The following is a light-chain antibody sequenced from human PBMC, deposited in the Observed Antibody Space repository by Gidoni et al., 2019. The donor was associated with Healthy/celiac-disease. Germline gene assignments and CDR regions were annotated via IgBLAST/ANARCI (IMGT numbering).Light chain of an antibody. J-gene: IGKJ2*03. V-gene: IGKV3-15*01. CDR3: QQYNTWPQYS. CDR2: GAS. CDR1: QSVSSN. Sequence: EIVMTQSPATLSVSPGERATLSCRASQSVSSNLAWYQQKPGQAPRLLIYGASTRATGIPARFSGSGSGTEFTLTISRLQSEDFAVYYCQQYNTWPQYSFGQGTKLEIK.